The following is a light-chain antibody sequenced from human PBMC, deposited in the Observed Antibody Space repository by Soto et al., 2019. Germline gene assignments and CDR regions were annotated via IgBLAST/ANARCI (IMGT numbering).Light chain of an antibody. V-gene: IGLV2-14*01. CDR1: STDIGTYNS. CDR2: EVI. CDR3: ASWDDRLGAVI. Sequence: QSVLTQPASVSGSPGRSITISCTGTSTDIGTYNSVSWYQHHPGKAPKLLIFEVIDRPSGVPERISGSKSGTSASLAISGLRSEDEAVYYCASWDDRLGAVIFGGGTKLTVL. J-gene: IGLJ2*01.